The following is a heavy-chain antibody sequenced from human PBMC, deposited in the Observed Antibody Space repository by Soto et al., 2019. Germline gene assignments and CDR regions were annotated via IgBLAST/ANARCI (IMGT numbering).Heavy chain of an antibody. CDR2: IKSKADGGTT. CDR1: EFTFANAW. D-gene: IGHD4-17*01. Sequence: EASLRLSCAASEFTFANAWISWVRQAPGKGLEWVGRIKSKADGGTTDYAAPVKGRFTISRDESQNTLYLQMNSLKTEDTAVYYCTSLYYGHWGQGTLVTVSS. V-gene: IGHV3-15*01. J-gene: IGHJ4*02. CDR3: TSLYYGH.